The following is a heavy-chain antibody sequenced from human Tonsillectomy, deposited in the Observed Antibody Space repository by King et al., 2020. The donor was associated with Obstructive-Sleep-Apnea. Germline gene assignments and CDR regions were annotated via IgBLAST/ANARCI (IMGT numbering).Heavy chain of an antibody. CDR3: ARSRGRFGELSIDY. V-gene: IGHV4-39*07. J-gene: IGHJ4*02. Sequence: QLQESGPGLVKPSETLSLTCTVSGGSISSSNYYWGWIRQPPGQGLEWIGSIYYIGTTYYNPSLKSRVTISVDMSKSQFSLKLSSVTAAATALYYCARSRGRFGELSIDYWGQGTLVTVSS. D-gene: IGHD3-10*01. CDR2: IYYIGTT. CDR1: GGSISSSNYY.